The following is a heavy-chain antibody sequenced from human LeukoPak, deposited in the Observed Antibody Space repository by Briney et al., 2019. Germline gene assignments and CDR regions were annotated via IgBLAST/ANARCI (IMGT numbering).Heavy chain of an antibody. Sequence: GGSLRLSCAASGLSFSSFEMTWVRQAPGKGLEWVSYISGSGGVIFYADSVKGRFTISRDNSKNTLYLQVNSLRAEDTAVYYCARDRSMSGWYIDLWGRGTLVTVSS. J-gene: IGHJ2*01. CDR1: GLSFSSFE. CDR3: ARDRSMSGWYIDL. V-gene: IGHV3-48*03. D-gene: IGHD2/OR15-2a*01. CDR2: ISGSGGVI.